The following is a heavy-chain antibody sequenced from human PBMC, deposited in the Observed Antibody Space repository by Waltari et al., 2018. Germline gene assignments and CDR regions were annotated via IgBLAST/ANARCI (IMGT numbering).Heavy chain of an antibody. CDR2: IIPIFGTA. CDR1: GGTFNRYA. J-gene: IGHJ3*02. D-gene: IGHD4-17*01. V-gene: IGHV1-69*13. CDR3: AREDGDYFGAFDI. Sequence: QVQLVQSGAEVKKPGSSVKVSCKASGGTFNRYAIRWVRQAPGQGLEWMGGIIPIFGTANYAQKFQGRVTITADESTSTAYMELSSLRSEDTAVYYCAREDGDYFGAFDIWGQGTMVTVSS.